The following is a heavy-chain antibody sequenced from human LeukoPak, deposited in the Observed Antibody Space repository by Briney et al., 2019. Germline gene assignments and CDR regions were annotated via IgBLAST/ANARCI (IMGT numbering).Heavy chain of an antibody. CDR1: GFTFSTYA. D-gene: IGHD6-19*01. CDR2: ISGSGDST. V-gene: IGHV3-23*01. J-gene: IGHJ4*02. Sequence: GGSLRLSCAASGFTFSTYAMSWVRQAPGKGLEWVSGISGSGDSTYYADSAKGRFTISRDNSKNTLYLQMNSLRAEDTAVYYCAKSRSGWYFFEYWGQGTLVTVSS. CDR3: AKSRSGWYFFEY.